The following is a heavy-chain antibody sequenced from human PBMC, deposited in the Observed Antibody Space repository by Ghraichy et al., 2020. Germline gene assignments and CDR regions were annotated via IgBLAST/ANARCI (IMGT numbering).Heavy chain of an antibody. CDR1: GYTLTELS. CDR3: ATIQLWLRGYFDY. D-gene: IGHD5-18*01. Sequence: ASVKVSCKVSGYTLTELSMHWVRQAPGKGLEWMGGFDPEDGETIYAQKFQGRVTMTEDTSTDTAYMELSRLRSEDTAVYYCATIQLWLRGYFDYWGQGNLVTVSS. CDR2: FDPEDGET. J-gene: IGHJ4*02. V-gene: IGHV1-24*01.